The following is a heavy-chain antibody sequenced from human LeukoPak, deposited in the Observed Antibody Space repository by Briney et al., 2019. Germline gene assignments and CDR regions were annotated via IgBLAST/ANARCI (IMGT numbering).Heavy chain of an antibody. CDR3: ARGSYSSYTFDY. D-gene: IGHD6-6*01. V-gene: IGHV4-31*03. CDR2: IYYSGST. J-gene: IGHJ4*02. CDR1: GGSISSGGYY. Sequence: PSQTLSLTCTVSGGSISSGGYYWSWIRQHPGKGLEWIGYIYYSGSTYYNPSLKNRVTISVDTSKNQFSLKLSSVTAADTAVYYCARGSYSSYTFDYWGQGTLVTVSS.